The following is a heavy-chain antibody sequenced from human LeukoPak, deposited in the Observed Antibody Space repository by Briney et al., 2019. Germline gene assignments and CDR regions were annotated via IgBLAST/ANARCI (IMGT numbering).Heavy chain of an antibody. Sequence: SETLSLTCAVYGGSFSGYYWSWIRQPPGKGLEWIGEINHSGSTDYNPSLKSRVTISVDTSKNQFSLKLSSVTAADTAVYYCASGELLRFDYWGQGTLVTVSS. V-gene: IGHV4-34*01. J-gene: IGHJ4*02. CDR2: INHSGST. D-gene: IGHD1-26*01. CDR3: ASGELLRFDY. CDR1: GGSFSGYY.